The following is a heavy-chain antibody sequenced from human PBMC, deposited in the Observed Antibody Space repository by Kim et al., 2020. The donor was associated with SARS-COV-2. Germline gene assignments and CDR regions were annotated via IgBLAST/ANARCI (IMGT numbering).Heavy chain of an antibody. V-gene: IGHV3-30*04. J-gene: IGHJ4*02. D-gene: IGHD3-3*01. CDR3: ARWSGNAIDY. CDR2: RKK. Sequence: RKKYTEGTVKGRFTISRDKSKNTLYLQMNSLRAEDTAEYYCARWSGNAIDYWGQGTLVTVSS.